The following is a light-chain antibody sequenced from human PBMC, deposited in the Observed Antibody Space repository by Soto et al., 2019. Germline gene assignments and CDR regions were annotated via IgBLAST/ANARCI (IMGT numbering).Light chain of an antibody. J-gene: IGKJ1*01. CDR1: QDISNY. V-gene: IGKV1-33*01. CDR2: DAS. CDR3: QHFDNSWT. Sequence: DIQMTQSPSSLSASVGDRVTITCQASQDISNYLNWYQQKPGKAPKLLIFDASNLETGVPSRFSGSGSGTHFTFTITSLQPEYIATYYCQHFDNSWTFGLGTKVEIK.